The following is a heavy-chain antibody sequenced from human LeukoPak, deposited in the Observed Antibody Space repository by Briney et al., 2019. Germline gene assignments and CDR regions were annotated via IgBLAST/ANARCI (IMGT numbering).Heavy chain of an antibody. J-gene: IGHJ5*02. CDR2: IKQDGSEK. CDR1: GFTFSSYW. CDR3: ARDKTYDFWSGYSTPHYNWFDP. Sequence: GGSLRLSCAASGFTFSSYWMSWVRQAPGKGLEWVANIKQDGSEKYYVDSVKGRFTISRDNAKNSLYLQMNSLRAEDTAVYYCARDKTYDFWSGYSTPHYNWFDPWGQGTLVTVSS. D-gene: IGHD3-3*01. V-gene: IGHV3-7*01.